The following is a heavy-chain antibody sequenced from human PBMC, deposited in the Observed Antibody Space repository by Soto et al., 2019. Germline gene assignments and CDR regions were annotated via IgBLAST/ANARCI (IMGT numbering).Heavy chain of an antibody. CDR2: ISYDGSKK. J-gene: IGHJ4*01. CDR1: GGKIRDLG. V-gene: IGHV3-30*03. D-gene: IGHD4-17*01. Sequence: PGGPLRLPNAASGGKIRDLGVHRVRQTPGKGLEWVAAISYDGSKKYFADSVKGRFTISRDNSNNTLYLQMNSLRPDDTAVFPCGSRVGDFDPYFDY. CDR3: GSRVGDFDPYFDY.